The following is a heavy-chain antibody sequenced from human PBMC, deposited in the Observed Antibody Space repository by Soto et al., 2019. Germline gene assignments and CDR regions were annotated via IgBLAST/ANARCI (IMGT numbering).Heavy chain of an antibody. CDR1: GYSFTSYW. Sequence: PGESLKISCKGSGYSFTSYWISWVRQMPGKGLEWMGRIDPSDSYTNYSPSFQGHVTISADKSISTAYLQWSSLKASDTAMYYCAGRYYYDSSGYYYTDYYGMDVWGQGTTVTVSS. J-gene: IGHJ6*02. V-gene: IGHV5-10-1*01. D-gene: IGHD3-22*01. CDR3: AGRYYYDSSGYYYTDYYGMDV. CDR2: IDPSDSYT.